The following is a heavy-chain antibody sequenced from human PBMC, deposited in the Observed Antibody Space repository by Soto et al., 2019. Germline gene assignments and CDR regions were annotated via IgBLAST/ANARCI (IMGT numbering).Heavy chain of an antibody. CDR3: AAYFGSLDRGCYYYGMDV. CDR2: IVVGSGNT. D-gene: IGHD3-9*01. Sequence: ASVKVSCKASGFTFTSSAVQWVRQARGQRLEWIGWIVVGSGNTNYAQKFQERVTITRDMSTSTAYMELSSLRSEDTAVYYCAAYFGSLDRGCYYYGMDVWGQGTTGTVSS. V-gene: IGHV1-58*01. J-gene: IGHJ6*02. CDR1: GFTFTSSA.